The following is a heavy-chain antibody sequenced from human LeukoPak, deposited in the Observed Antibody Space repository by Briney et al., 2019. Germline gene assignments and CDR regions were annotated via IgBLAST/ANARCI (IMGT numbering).Heavy chain of an antibody. Sequence: GGSLRLSCATSGFSFTDYPMNWVRQAPGKGLEWVSNIRTSAEGANYAYYADSVKGRVTISRDDAKNTLYLHMNSLRAEDTAVYYCAKQDPLLNWFDPWGQGTLVTVSS. CDR3: AKQDPLLNWFDP. J-gene: IGHJ5*02. V-gene: IGHV3-11*03. CDR1: GFSFTDYP. D-gene: IGHD2-15*01. CDR2: IRTSAEGANYA.